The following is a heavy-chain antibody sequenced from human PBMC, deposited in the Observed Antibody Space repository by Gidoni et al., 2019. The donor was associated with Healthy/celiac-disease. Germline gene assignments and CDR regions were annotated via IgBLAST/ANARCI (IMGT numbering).Heavy chain of an antibody. D-gene: IGHD3-10*01. CDR3: TRPYYGSGSYVY. CDR1: GFTFSGSA. CDR2: IRSKANSYAT. J-gene: IGHJ4*02. V-gene: IGHV3-73*02. Sequence: EVQLVESGGGLVQPGGSLKLSCAASGFTFSGSAMHWVRQASGKGLEWVGRIRSKANSYATAYAASVKGRFTISRDDSKNTAYLQMNSLKTEDTAVYYCTRPYYGSGSYVYWGQGTLVTVSS.